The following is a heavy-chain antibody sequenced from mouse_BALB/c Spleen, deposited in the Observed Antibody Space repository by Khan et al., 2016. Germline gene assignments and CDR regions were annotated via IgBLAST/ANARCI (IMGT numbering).Heavy chain of an antibody. CDR1: GYSITSDYA. Sequence: EVQLQESGPGLVKPSQSLSLTCTVTGYSITSDYAWNWIRQFPGNKLEWMGYIRYSGSTTYNPSLKSRISITRDTSKNQFFLQLYSVTTEDTATFDGTSSRTATWYFDVWGEGTTVTVSS. CDR3: TSSRTATWYFDV. D-gene: IGHD1-2*01. V-gene: IGHV3-2*02. J-gene: IGHJ1*01. CDR2: IRYSGST.